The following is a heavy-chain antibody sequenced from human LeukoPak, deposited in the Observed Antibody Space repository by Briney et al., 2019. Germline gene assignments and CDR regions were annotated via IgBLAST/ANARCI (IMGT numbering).Heavy chain of an antibody. CDR2: MNPNSGNT. CDR3: ARGRSSPYYYYYYMDV. V-gene: IGHV1-8*03. CDR1: GYTFTSYG. J-gene: IGHJ6*03. D-gene: IGHD2-2*01. Sequence: ASVKVSCKASGYTFTSYGINWVRQATGQGLEWMGWMNPNSGNTGYAQKFQGRVTITRNTSISTAYMELSSLRSEDTAVYYCARGRSSPYYYYYYMDVWGKGTTVTVSS.